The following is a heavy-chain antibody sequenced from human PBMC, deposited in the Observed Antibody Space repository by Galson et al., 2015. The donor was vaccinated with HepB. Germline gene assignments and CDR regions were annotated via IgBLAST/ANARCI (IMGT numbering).Heavy chain of an antibody. J-gene: IGHJ4*02. CDR1: GFNFDENA. CDR2: INWNSDST. D-gene: IGHD4-23*01. CDR3: AKDISGFGGHPY. Sequence: SLRLSCASSGFNFDENAMHWVRQPPGKGLEWVSGINWNSDSTAYADSVKGRFTISRDNAKNSLYLQINSLRPEDTAFYYCAKDISGFGGHPYWGQGTLVTVSS. V-gene: IGHV3-9*01.